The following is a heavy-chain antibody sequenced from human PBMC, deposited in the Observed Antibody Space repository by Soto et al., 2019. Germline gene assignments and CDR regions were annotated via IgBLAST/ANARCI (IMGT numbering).Heavy chain of an antibody. CDR3: ARAGQQLVLGYYYYGMDV. Sequence: ETLSLTCTVSGGSISSYYWSWIRQPPGKGLEWIGYIYYSGSTNYNPSLKSRVTISVDTSKNQFSLKLSSVTAADTAVYYCARAGQQLVLGYYYYGMDVWGQGTTVTVSS. CDR1: GGSISSYY. V-gene: IGHV4-59*01. J-gene: IGHJ6*02. CDR2: IYYSGST. D-gene: IGHD6-13*01.